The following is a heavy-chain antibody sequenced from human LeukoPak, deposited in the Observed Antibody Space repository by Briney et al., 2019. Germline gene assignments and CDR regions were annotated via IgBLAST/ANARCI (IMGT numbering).Heavy chain of an antibody. Sequence: SETLSLTCAVSGVSFDDYYWSWVRQTPGKGLEWIGEINHSGYTNDSPSLKSRVTLSIDTSRKQFSLNLRSVTVADAGIYYCTRMTAGHDYWGQGTLATVSS. CDR1: GVSFDDYY. CDR3: TRMTAGHDY. V-gene: IGHV4-34*01. J-gene: IGHJ4*02. D-gene: IGHD2-21*02. CDR2: INHSGYT.